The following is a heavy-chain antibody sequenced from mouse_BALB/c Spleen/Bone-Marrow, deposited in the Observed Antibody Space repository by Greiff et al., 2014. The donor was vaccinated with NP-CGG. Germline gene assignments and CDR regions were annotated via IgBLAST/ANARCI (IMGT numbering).Heavy chain of an antibody. D-gene: IGHD4-1*01. CDR2: ISSGGGST. J-gene: IGHJ1*01. CDR1: GFAFSSYD. Sequence: EVMLVESGGGLVKPGGSLKLSCAASGFAFSSYDMSWVRQTPEKRLEWVAYISSGGGSTYYPDTVKGRFTISRDNAKNTLYLQMSSPKSEDTAMYYCARHKLGRWYFDVWGAGTTVTVSS. CDR3: ARHKLGRWYFDV. V-gene: IGHV5-12-1*01.